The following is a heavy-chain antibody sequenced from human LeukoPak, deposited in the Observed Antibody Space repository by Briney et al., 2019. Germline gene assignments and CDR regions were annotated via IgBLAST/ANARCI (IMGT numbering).Heavy chain of an antibody. CDR1: GDSVSSNSAA. CDR2: TYYRSKWYN. V-gene: IGHV6-1*01. D-gene: IGHD3-22*01. Sequence: SQTLSLTCAISGDSVSSNSAAWNWIRPSPSRGLEWLGRTYYRSKWYNDYAVSVKSRITINPDTSKNQFSLHLSSVTPEDTAVYYCAREDSSGYYSAFDYWGQGTLVTVSS. J-gene: IGHJ4*02. CDR3: AREDSSGYYSAFDY.